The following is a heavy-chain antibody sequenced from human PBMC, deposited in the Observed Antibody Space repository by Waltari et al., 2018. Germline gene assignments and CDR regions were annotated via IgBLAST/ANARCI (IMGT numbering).Heavy chain of an antibody. J-gene: IGHJ4*02. CDR3: ASSSWELNTMPN. CDR1: GYSISSGYY. D-gene: IGHD1-26*01. CDR2: IYNSGSN. V-gene: IGHV4-38-2*01. Sequence: QVQLQESGPGLVKPSETLSLTCAVSGYSISSGYYWGWIRQPPGKGLEWIGSIYNSGSNYYNTSLKSRVTISVETSKNQFSLKLSSVTAADTAVYYWASSSWELNTMPNWGQGTLVTVSS.